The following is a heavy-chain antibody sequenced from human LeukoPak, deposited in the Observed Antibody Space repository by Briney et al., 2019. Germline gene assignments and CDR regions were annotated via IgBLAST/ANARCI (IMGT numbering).Heavy chain of an antibody. CDR2: IIPILGIA. V-gene: IGHV1-69*04. J-gene: IGHJ6*02. CDR3: AKSISADYYYYGMDV. Sequence: SVKVSCKASGGTFSSYAISWVRQAPGQGLEWMGRIIPILGIANYAQKFQGRVTITADKSTSTVYLEMSSLRSEDTAFYYCAKSISADYYYYGMDVWGQGTTVTVSS. CDR1: GGTFSSYA. D-gene: IGHD6-6*01.